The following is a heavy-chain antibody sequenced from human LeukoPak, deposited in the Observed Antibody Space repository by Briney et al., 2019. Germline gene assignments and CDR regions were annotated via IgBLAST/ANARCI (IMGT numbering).Heavy chain of an antibody. Sequence: SETLSLTCAVYGGSFSGYYWSWIRQPPGKGLEWIGETNHSGSTNYNPSLKSRVTISVDTSKNQFSLKLSSVTAADTAVYYRARGHDFWSGYSRAKTFDPWGQGTLVTVSS. CDR1: GGSFSGYY. V-gene: IGHV4-34*01. J-gene: IGHJ5*02. CDR3: ARGHDFWSGYSRAKTFDP. CDR2: TNHSGST. D-gene: IGHD3-3*01.